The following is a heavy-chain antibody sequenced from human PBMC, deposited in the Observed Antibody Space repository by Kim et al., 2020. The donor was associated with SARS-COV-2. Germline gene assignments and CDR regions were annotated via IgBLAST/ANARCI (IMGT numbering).Heavy chain of an antibody. CDR2: ISGSGGST. CDR1: GFTFSSYA. V-gene: IGHV3-23*01. D-gene: IGHD2-15*01. J-gene: IGHJ6*02. Sequence: GGSLRLSCAASGFTFSSYAMSWVRQAPGKGLEWVSAISGSGGSTYYADSVKGRFTISRDNSKNTLYLQMNSLRAEDTAVYYCAKTCVEVVAARTYYYYGMDVWGQGTTVTVSS. CDR3: AKTCVEVVAARTYYYYGMDV.